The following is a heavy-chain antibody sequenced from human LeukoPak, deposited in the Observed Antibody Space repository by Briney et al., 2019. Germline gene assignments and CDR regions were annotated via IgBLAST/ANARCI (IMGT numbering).Heavy chain of an antibody. J-gene: IGHJ6*04. V-gene: IGHV3-7*03. CDR1: GFTFSNYW. Sequence: PGGSLRLSCAASGFTFSNYWMSWVRQARGKGLEWVANIKQDGSEKYYVDSVKGRFTIFRDDAKNSLYLQMNSLRAEDTAVYYCARKAYGMDVWGKGTTVTVSS. CDR3: ARKAYGMDV. CDR2: IKQDGSEK.